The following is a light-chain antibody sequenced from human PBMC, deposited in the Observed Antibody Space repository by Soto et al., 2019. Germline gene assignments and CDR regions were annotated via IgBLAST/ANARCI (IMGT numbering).Light chain of an antibody. V-gene: IGLV2-8*01. Sequence: QSVLTQPPSASGTPGQSVSIRCTGTKDDVGFYDFVSWYQHHPGKAPRLISYEVVQRPSGVPDRFSGSKSGNTASLTVSGLQAADEADYCCKSYAGSNTYVFGRGTKVTVL. CDR1: KDDVGFYDF. CDR3: KSYAGSNTYV. J-gene: IGLJ1*01. CDR2: EVV.